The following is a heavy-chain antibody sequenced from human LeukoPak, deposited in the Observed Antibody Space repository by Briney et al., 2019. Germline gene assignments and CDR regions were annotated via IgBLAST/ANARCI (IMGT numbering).Heavy chain of an antibody. V-gene: IGHV3-7*03. Sequence: GGSLRLSCAASGFTFSSYWMNWARQAPGKGLEWVASINHNGNVNYYVDSVKGRFTISRETGKNSLYLQMRSLRAEDTAVYYCAGRTSWYYGFDVWGQGTTVTVSS. CDR1: GFTFSSYW. J-gene: IGHJ6*02. CDR2: INHNGNVN. D-gene: IGHD1-1*01. CDR3: AGRTSWYYGFDV.